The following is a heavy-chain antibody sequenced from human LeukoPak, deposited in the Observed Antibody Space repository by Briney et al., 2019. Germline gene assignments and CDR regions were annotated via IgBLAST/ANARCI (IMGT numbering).Heavy chain of an antibody. V-gene: IGHV4-39*01. CDR2: IYYSGST. Sequence: SETLSLTCTVSGGSISSSSYYWGWIRQPPGKGLEWIGSIYYSGSTYYNPSLKSRVTISVDTSKNQFSLKLSSVTAADTAVYYCARGRFSPTEIDYWGQGTLVTVSS. CDR1: GGSISSSSYY. J-gene: IGHJ4*02. D-gene: IGHD2/OR15-2a*01. CDR3: ARGRFSPTEIDY.